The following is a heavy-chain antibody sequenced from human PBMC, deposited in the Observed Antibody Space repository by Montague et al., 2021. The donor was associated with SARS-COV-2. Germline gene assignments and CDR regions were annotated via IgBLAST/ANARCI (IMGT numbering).Heavy chain of an antibody. Sequence: SETRSLTCTVSGGSISSYYWSWIRQPPGKGLEWIGYIYYSGSTNYNPSLKSRVTISVDTSKNQFSLKLSSVTAADTAVYYCARALVPEEWLFGGDYYYYMDVWAKGPRSPSP. V-gene: IGHV4-59*01. CDR1: GGSISSYY. D-gene: IGHD3-3*01. J-gene: IGHJ6*03. CDR3: ARALVPEEWLFGGDYYYYMDV. CDR2: IYYSGST.